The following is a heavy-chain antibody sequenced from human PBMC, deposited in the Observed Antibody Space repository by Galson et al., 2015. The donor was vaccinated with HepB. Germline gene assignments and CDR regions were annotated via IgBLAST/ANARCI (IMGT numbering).Heavy chain of an antibody. CDR2: ISYDGNNK. D-gene: IGHD5-24*01. J-gene: IGHJ5*02. V-gene: IGHV3-30*03. Sequence: LRLSCAASGFTFSSYGMHWVRQALGKGLEWVAFISYDGNNKYYADSVKGRFTISRDNSKNTLYLQMNSLRDEDTAVYYCARDKGMATREDWFDPWGQGTLVTVSS. CDR1: GFTFSSYG. CDR3: ARDKGMATREDWFDP.